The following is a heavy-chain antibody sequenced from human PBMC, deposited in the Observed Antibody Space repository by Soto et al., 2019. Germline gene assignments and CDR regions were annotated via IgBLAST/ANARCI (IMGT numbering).Heavy chain of an antibody. CDR1: GYTLTELS. Sequence: ASVKVSCKVSGYTLTELSMHWVRQAPGQGLEWMGGFDPEDGETIYAQKFQGRVTMTEDTSTDIAYMELSSLRSEDTAVYYCATGIAAHYYGMDVWGQGTTVTVSS. J-gene: IGHJ6*02. CDR3: ATGIAAHYYGMDV. V-gene: IGHV1-24*01. CDR2: FDPEDGET. D-gene: IGHD6-6*01.